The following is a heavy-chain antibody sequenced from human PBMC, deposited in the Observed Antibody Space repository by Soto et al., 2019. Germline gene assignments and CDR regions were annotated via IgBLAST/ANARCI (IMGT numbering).Heavy chain of an antibody. CDR1: GFTFSSYS. V-gene: IGHV3-21*01. Sequence: PGGSLRLSCAASGFTFSSYSMNWVRQAPGKGLEWVSSISSSSSYIYYADSVKGRFTISRDNAKNSLYLQMNSLRAEDTAVYYCARGGYYYENSGQNAYDYWGQGILVTVSS. D-gene: IGHD3-22*01. CDR2: ISSSSSYI. J-gene: IGHJ4*01. CDR3: ARGGYYYENSGQNAYDY.